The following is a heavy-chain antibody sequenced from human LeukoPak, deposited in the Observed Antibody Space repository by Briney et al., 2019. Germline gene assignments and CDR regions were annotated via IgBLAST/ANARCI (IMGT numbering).Heavy chain of an antibody. CDR1: GYTLTELS. CDR3: ATASGYSSSYRFQDWFDP. J-gene: IGHJ5*02. CDR2: FDPEDGET. D-gene: IGHD6-13*01. V-gene: IGHV1-24*01. Sequence: ASVKVSCKVSGYTLTELSMHWVRQAPGKGLEWMGGFDPEDGETIYAQKFQGRVTMTEDTSTDTAYMELSGLRSEDTAVYYCATASGYSSSYRFQDWFDPWGQGTLVTVSS.